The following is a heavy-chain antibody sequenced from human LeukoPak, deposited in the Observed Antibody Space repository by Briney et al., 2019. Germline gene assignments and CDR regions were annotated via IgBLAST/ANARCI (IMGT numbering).Heavy chain of an antibody. CDR1: GFTFSSYA. J-gene: IGHJ2*01. CDR3: ARGPNYGDSFPNWYFDL. Sequence: GRSLRLSCAASGFTFSSYAMHWVRQAPGKGLEWVAFIRYDGSNKYYADSVKGRFTFSRDNSKNTLYLQMNSLRAEDTAVYYCARGPNYGDSFPNWYFDLWGRGTLVTVSS. CDR2: IRYDGSNK. V-gene: IGHV3-30*04. D-gene: IGHD4-17*01.